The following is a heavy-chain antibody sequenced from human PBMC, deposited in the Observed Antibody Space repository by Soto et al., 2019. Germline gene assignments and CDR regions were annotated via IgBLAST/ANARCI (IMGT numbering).Heavy chain of an antibody. CDR1: GFTFSSYA. J-gene: IGHJ5*01. CDR2: LSGSGGTT. CDR3: AKDHCTYGTNWIDS. D-gene: IGHD3-10*01. V-gene: IGHV3-23*01. Sequence: EVQLLETGGGLVQPGGSLRLSCAASGFTFSSYAMSWVRQTPGKGLEWVSTLSGSGGTTYYTDTVKGPITIARDNSKSRQYLKMYSLRAGDTAVYYCAKDHCTYGTNWIDSWGQGTLVTVSS.